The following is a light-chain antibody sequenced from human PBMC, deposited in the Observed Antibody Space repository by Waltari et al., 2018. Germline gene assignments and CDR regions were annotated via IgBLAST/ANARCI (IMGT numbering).Light chain of an antibody. V-gene: IGLV1-47*01. CDR2: RNN. CDR1: RSNLGSNS. Sequence: QSVLTQPPSASGTPGQRVTIPCSGSRSNLGSNSVYWYQQHPGTTPKLLIYRNNQRPSGVPDRFSGSKSGTSASLAISGLRSEDEADYYCAAWDDSLSGLVVFGGGTKLTVL. CDR3: AAWDDSLSGLVV. J-gene: IGLJ2*01.